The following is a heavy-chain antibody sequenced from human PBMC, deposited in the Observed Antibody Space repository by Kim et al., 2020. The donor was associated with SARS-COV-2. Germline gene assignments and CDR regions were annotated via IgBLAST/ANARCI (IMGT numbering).Heavy chain of an antibody. CDR2: IYYSGST. J-gene: IGHJ5*02. D-gene: IGHD2-2*01. Sequence: SETLSLTCTVSGGSISSSSYYWGWIRQPPGKGLEWIGSIYYSGSTYYNPSLKSRVTISVDTSKNQFSLKLSSVTAADTAVYYCARDIVVPAAIEVRAINWFDPWGQGTLVTVSS. V-gene: IGHV4-39*02. CDR3: ARDIVVPAAIEVRAINWFDP. CDR1: GGSISSSSYY.